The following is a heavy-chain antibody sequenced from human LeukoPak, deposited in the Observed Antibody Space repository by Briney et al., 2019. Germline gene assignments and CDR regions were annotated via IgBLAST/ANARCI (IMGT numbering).Heavy chain of an antibody. CDR2: IFYSGST. J-gene: IGHJ2*01. Sequence: SETLSLTCTVSGGSISNYYWSWIRQPPGKGLEWIGYIFYSGSTSYNPSLKSRVTIPVDTSKNQFSLKLSSVTAADTAVYYCARVYYSSSYDYRYFDLWGRGTLVTVSS. CDR3: ARVYYSSSYDYRYFDL. D-gene: IGHD6-13*01. V-gene: IGHV4-59*01. CDR1: GGSISNYY.